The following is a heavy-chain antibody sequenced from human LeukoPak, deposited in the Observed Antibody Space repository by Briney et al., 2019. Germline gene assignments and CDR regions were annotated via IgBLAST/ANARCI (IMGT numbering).Heavy chain of an antibody. CDR1: GFTFSNNW. J-gene: IGHJ4*02. CDR3: ARDGAVAGRYYFDY. V-gene: IGHV3-7*01. Sequence: GGSLRLSCAASGFTFSNNWMTWVRQAPGKGRGGGANIKQDGSEEYYVDSVKGRFTISRDNAKNSLYLQMNSLRAEDTAVYYCARDGAVAGRYYFDYWGQGTLVTVSS. D-gene: IGHD6-19*01. CDR2: IKQDGSEE.